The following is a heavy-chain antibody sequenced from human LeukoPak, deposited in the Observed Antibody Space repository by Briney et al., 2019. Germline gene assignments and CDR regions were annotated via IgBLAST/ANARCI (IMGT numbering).Heavy chain of an antibody. D-gene: IGHD3-10*01. CDR2: ISYDGINK. CDR3: AKAATYYYGSGSYVFDY. J-gene: IGHJ4*02. Sequence: GGSLRLSCAASGFTFSTYAIHWVRQAPGKGLEWVAVISYDGINKYYADSVKGRFTIPRDNSKNTLSLQMNSLRAEDTALYYCAKAATYYYGSGSYVFDYWGQGTLVTVSS. CDR1: GFTFSTYA. V-gene: IGHV3-30*04.